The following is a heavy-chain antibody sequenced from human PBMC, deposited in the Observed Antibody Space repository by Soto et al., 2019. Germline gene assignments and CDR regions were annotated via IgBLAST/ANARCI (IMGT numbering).Heavy chain of an antibody. CDR1: GFTFSSYS. Sequence: GGSLRLSCAASGFTFSSYSMNWVRQAPGKGLECVSSISSSSSYIYYADSVKGRFTISRDNAKNSLYLQMNSLRAEDTAVYYCARDLTPLDGAFDIWGQGTMVTVSS. CDR2: ISSSSSYI. CDR3: ARDLTPLDGAFDI. J-gene: IGHJ3*02. V-gene: IGHV3-21*01.